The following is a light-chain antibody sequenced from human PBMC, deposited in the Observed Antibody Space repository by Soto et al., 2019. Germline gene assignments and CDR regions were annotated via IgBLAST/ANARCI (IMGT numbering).Light chain of an antibody. J-gene: IGLJ1*01. CDR1: SSDVGYYNY. CDR2: EVS. CDR3: SSYTSSSTLDV. V-gene: IGLV2-14*01. Sequence: QSALTQPASVSGSPGQSITISCTGTSSDVGYYNYVSWYQQHPGNAPKLIIYEVSNRPAGVSNRFSGSKSGNTASLTISGLQAEDEADYYCSSYTSSSTLDVFGIGTKV.